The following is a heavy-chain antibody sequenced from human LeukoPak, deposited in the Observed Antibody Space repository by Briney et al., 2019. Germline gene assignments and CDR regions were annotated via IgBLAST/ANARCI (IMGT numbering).Heavy chain of an antibody. Sequence: PSETLSLTCSVSGGSISSYYWSWLRQPPGKGLEWIGYIYYSGSTNYNPSLKSRVTISVHTSKNQFSLKLSSVTAADTAVYYCARRTTYSNSCFDYWGQGTLVTVSS. V-gene: IGHV4-59*08. D-gene: IGHD6-13*01. CDR1: GGSISSYY. CDR2: IYYSGST. J-gene: IGHJ4*02. CDR3: ARRTTYSNSCFDY.